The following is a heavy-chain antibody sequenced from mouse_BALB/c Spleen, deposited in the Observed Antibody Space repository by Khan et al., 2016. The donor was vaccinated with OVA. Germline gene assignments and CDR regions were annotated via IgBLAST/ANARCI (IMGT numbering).Heavy chain of an antibody. D-gene: IGHD1-2*01. CDR2: ISPGSGDT. Sequence: QVQLQQSGAELARPGASVKLSCKASGYTFTDFYINWVKQRTGQGLEWIGEISPGSGDTFYNERFKDKATLTADKSSNTAYMQLSSLTSVASAVYFCARRNYFGYTFAYWGQGTLVTVSA. J-gene: IGHJ3*01. V-gene: IGHV1-77*01. CDR1: GYTFTDFY. CDR3: ARRNYFGYTFAY.